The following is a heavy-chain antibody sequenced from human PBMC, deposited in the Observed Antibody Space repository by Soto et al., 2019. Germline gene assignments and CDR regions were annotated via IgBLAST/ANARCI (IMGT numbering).Heavy chain of an antibody. Sequence: EVQLVESGGGLVKPGGSLRLSCAASGFSFSDHYMEWVRQAPGKGLEWVGRIRNKANSYTTQYAAAVRGRFTNSRNDAKKPLVLQMHSLKTEDTANSFCARTIMYSAAQYFDYSGQATLVTVSS. J-gene: IGHJ4*02. D-gene: IGHD1-26*01. CDR2: IRNKANSYTT. V-gene: IGHV3-72*01. CDR3: ARTIMYSAAQYFDY. CDR1: GFSFSDHY.